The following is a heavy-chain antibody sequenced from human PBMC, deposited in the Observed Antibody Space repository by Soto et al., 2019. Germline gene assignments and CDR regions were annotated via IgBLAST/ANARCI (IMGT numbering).Heavy chain of an antibody. J-gene: IGHJ4*02. CDR3: ERSTAPFYS. V-gene: IGHV1-69*13. D-gene: IGHD2-21*02. CDR2: IIPIFGTA. CDR1: GGTLRRYA. Sequence: ASVKVSWKASGGTLRRYAISWVRQAPGQGLEWMGGIIPIFGTANYAQKFQGRVTITADESTGTAKMEMSGRRSEDTAGYYCERSTAPFYSWGQGTRVTAPQ.